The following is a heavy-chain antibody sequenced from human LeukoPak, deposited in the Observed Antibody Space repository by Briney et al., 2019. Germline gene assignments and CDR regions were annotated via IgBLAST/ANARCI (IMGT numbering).Heavy chain of an antibody. V-gene: IGHV3-7*03. J-gene: IGHJ4*02. CDR3: ARASRAMVSAFDY. CDR1: GFTFSSYW. CDR2: IKQDGSEK. D-gene: IGHD5-18*01. Sequence: GGSLRLSCAASGFTFSSYWMSWVRQAPGKGLEWVANIKQDGSEKYYVDSVKGRFTISRDNAKNSLYLQMNSLRAEDTAVYYCARASRAMVSAFDYWGQGTLVTVSS.